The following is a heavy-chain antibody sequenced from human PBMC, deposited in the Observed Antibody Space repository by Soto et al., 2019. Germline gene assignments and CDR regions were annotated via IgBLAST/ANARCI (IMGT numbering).Heavy chain of an antibody. CDR2: IYHSGST. D-gene: IGHD4-17*01. V-gene: IGHV4-4*02. CDR1: GGSISSSNW. J-gene: IGHJ6*02. CDR3: ARGSTVNSFYYYYGMDV. Sequence: SETLSLTCAVSGGSISSSNWWSWVRQPPGKGLEWIGEIYHSGSTNYNPSLKSRVTISVDKSKNQFSLKLSSVTAADTAVYYCARGSTVNSFYYYYGMDVWGQGTTVT.